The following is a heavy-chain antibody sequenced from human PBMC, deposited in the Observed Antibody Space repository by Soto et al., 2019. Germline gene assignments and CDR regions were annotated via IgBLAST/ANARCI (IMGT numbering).Heavy chain of an antibody. CDR2: IYYSGST. CDR1: GGSISSYY. D-gene: IGHD2-2*02. V-gene: IGHV4-59*08. J-gene: IGHJ4*02. CDR3: ATIPATTILTDY. Sequence: PSETLSLTCTVSGGSISSYYWSWIRQPPGKGLEWIGYIYYSGSTNYNPSLKSRVTISVDTSKNQFSLKVRSVTAADTAVYYCATIPATTILTDYWGQGTLVTVSS.